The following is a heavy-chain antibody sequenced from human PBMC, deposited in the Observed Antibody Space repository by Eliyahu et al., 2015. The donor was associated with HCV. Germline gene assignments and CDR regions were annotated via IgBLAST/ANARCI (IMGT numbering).Heavy chain of an antibody. CDR1: GGSLSXFY. V-gene: IGHV4-59*01. CDR2: IYNYGST. Sequence: QVQLQESGPGLVKPSETLSLTCAVSGGSLSXFYWTWFRQAPGKGLEWIGYIYNYGSTNYNPSLKSRVTISVDTSRNHFSLKLTSVTAADTAVYYCVRDSSWLERGGALHYGLDVWGPGTTVAVSS. CDR3: VRDSSWLERGGALHYGLDV. J-gene: IGHJ6*02. D-gene: IGHD6-13*01.